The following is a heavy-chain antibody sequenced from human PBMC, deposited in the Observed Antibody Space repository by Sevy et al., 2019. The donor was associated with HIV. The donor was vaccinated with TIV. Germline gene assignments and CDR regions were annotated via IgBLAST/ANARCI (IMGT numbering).Heavy chain of an antibody. CDR2: IRQDGSEI. V-gene: IGHV3-7*01. D-gene: IGHD6-19*01. CDR1: GFNLENFW. J-gene: IGHJ4*02. CDR3: VRAIQSDGSF. Sequence: GGSLKLSCVAYGFNLENFWMNWVRQATGKGLEWVANIRQDGSEIYYVASVKGRFTISRDNARNLVYLQMNSLRVEDTALYYCVRAIQSDGSFWGQGALVTVSS.